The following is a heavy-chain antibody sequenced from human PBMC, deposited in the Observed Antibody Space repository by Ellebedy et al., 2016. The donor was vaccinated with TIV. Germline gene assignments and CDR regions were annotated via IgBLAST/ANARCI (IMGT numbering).Heavy chain of an antibody. J-gene: IGHJ5*02. D-gene: IGHD1-7*01. V-gene: IGHV4-59*01. CDR3: ARDRRELELRGLDP. CDR1: GGYISGDH. Sequence: MPGGSLRLSCTVSGGYISGDHWSWIRQPHGKGLEWIGYITYDGRTNYNPSLKSRLTISLDTSKNQFSLKLTSVTAADTAMYFCARDRRELELRGLDPWGQGTLVSVSS. CDR2: ITYDGRT.